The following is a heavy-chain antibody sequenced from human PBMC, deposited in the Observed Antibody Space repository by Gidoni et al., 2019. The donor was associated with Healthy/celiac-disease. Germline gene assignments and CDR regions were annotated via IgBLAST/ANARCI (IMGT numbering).Heavy chain of an antibody. V-gene: IGHV4-59*11. CDR2: VYYTGNT. Sequence: QVQLQESGPGLVKPSETLSLTCPVSGGPISSHYWSWIRQPPGKGLEWVGYVYYTGNTNYNPSLKSRVTISIDTSRIQFSLNLTSVTAADTAVYYCARAWGTSRGGEFDYWGQGTLITVSS. J-gene: IGHJ4*02. CDR3: ARAWGTSRGGEFDY. D-gene: IGHD3-16*01. CDR1: GGPISSHY.